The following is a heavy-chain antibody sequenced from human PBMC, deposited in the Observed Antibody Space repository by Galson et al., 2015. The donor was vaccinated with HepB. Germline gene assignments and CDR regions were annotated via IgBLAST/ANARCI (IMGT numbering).Heavy chain of an antibody. CDR3: ARGYSEAWELSRD. V-gene: IGHV4-59*01. CDR1: GGSISSYY. J-gene: IGHJ4*02. Sequence: SETLSLTCTVSGGSISSYYWSWIRQPPGKGLEWIGYIYYSGTTNYNPSLNGRVTISMDTSKNQFSLNLKSVTAADTAVYYCARGYSEAWELSRDWGQGTLVTVSS. D-gene: IGHD1-26*01. CDR2: IYYSGTT.